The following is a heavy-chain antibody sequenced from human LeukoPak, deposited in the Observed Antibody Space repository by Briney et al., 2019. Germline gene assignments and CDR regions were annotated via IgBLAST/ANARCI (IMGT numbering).Heavy chain of an antibody. V-gene: IGHV1-2*02. Sequence: ASVKVSCKASGYILTDYYMHWVRQAPGQGLEWKGWINPNSGDTNYAQKFQGRVTMTRDTSISTVYMELRRLRYDDTAAYYCARGPLEYCSGGTCYSGRNWFDPWGQGTLVTVSS. CDR2: INPNSGDT. CDR3: ARGPLEYCSGGTCYSGRNWFDP. J-gene: IGHJ5*02. D-gene: IGHD2-15*01. CDR1: GYILTDYY.